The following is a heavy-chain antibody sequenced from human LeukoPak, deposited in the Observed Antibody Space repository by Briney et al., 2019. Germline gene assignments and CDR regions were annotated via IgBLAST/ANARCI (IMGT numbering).Heavy chain of an antibody. J-gene: IGHJ4*02. Sequence: GSLRLSCAASGFTFSGCAMSWIRQPPGKGLEWIGSIYHSGSTYYNPSLKSRVTISVDTSKNQFSLKLSSVTAADTAVYYCARDSTIVVVVAATRGFDYWGQGTLVTVSS. D-gene: IGHD2-15*01. CDR3: ARDSTIVVVVAATRGFDY. CDR2: IYHSGST. CDR1: GFTFSGCAM. V-gene: IGHV4-38-2*02.